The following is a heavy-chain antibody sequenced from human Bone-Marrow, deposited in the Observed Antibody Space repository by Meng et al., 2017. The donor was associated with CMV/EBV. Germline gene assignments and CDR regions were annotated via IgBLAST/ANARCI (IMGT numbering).Heavy chain of an antibody. D-gene: IGHD3-3*01. CDR1: GFTFSSYS. J-gene: IGHJ5*02. CDR3: ATTQYYDFWSGPRRFDP. CDR2: ISSSSSYI. V-gene: IGHV3-21*01. Sequence: GESLKISCAASGFTFSSYSMNWVRQAPGKGLEWVSSISSSSSYIYYADSVKGRFTISRDNAKNSLYLQMNSLRAEDTAVYYCATTQYYDFWSGPRRFDPWGQGIQVTVSS.